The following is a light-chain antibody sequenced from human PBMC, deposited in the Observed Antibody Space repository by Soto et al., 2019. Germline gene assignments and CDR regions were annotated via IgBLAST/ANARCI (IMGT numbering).Light chain of an antibody. V-gene: IGKV1-5*01. Sequence: DIQLTQSPSFLSASVGDTVTVTCRASQSVSGWLAWYQQKPGEAPKLLIYDASALPRGVPSRFSGSVSGTKFTLTIASLQTDDGSTYYCQQYETFSGTFGPGTKVDIK. CDR3: QQYETFSGT. CDR1: QSVSGW. J-gene: IGKJ1*01. CDR2: DAS.